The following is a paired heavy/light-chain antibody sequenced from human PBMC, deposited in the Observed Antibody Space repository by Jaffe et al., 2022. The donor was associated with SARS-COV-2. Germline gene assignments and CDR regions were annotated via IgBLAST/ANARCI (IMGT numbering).Light chain of an antibody. CDR2: KDS. Sequence: SYELTQPPSVSVSPGQTARITCSGDALPKQYAYWYQQKPGQAPVLVIYKDSERPSGIPERFSGSSSGTTVTLTISGVQAEDEADYYCQSADSSGTVVFGGGTKLTVL. J-gene: IGLJ2*01. V-gene: IGLV3-25*03. CDR3: QSADSSGTVV. CDR1: ALPKQY.
Heavy chain of an antibody. Sequence: QVQLQESGPGLVKPSETLSLTCTVSGGSISSYYWSWIRQPAGKGLEWIGRIYTSGSTNYNPSLKSRVTMSVDTSKNQFSLKLSSVTAADTAVYYCARDRKTVTTLGWRPGVYDGMDVWGQGTTVTVSS. CDR1: GGSISSYY. D-gene: IGHD4-4*01. CDR2: IYTSGST. CDR3: ARDRKTVTTLGWRPGVYDGMDV. J-gene: IGHJ6*02. V-gene: IGHV4-4*07.